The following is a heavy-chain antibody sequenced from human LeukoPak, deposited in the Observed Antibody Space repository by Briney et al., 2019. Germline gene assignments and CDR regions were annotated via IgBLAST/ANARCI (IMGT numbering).Heavy chain of an antibody. CDR1: GYNFTNYW. J-gene: IGHJ5*02. D-gene: IGHD3-22*01. V-gene: IGHV5-51*01. Sequence: GESLKISCKGSGYNFTNYWIGWVRQMPGKGLEWMGIIYPGDSDTRYSPSSQGQVTISADKSISTAYLQWSSLRASDTAMYYCARLVGYYDSSGYEVSWFDPWGQGTLVTVSS. CDR3: ARLVGYYDSSGYEVSWFDP. CDR2: IYPGDSDT.